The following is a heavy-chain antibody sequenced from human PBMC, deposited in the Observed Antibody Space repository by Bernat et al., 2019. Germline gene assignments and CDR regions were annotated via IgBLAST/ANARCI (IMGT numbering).Heavy chain of an antibody. J-gene: IGHJ5*02. CDR3: ARGSRAVAGVNWFDP. CDR2: INHSGST. D-gene: IGHD6-19*01. Sequence: QVQLQQWGAGLLKPSETLSLTCAVYGGFFSGYYWSWIRQPPAKGLEWIGEINHSGSTNHNPSLKSRVTISVDTTINQFSLKLSSVTAAGTAVYYCARGSRAVAGVNWFDPWGQGTLVTVSS. V-gene: IGHV4-34*01. CDR1: GGFFSGYY.